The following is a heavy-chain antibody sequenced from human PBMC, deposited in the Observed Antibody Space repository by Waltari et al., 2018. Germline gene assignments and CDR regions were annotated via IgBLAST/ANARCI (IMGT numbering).Heavy chain of an antibody. CDR3: ARLYCSGGSCYSDYYYYGMDV. V-gene: IGHV4-39*01. CDR1: GGSIRSSSYY. D-gene: IGHD2-15*01. CDR2: IYYSGST. J-gene: IGHJ6*02. Sequence: QLQLQESGPGLVKPSETLSLTCTVSGGSIRSSSYYWGWIRQPPGKGLGWIGSIYYSGSTYYNPSLKSRVTISVDTSKNQFSLKLSSVTAADTAVYYCARLYCSGGSCYSDYYYYGMDVWGQGTTVTVSS.